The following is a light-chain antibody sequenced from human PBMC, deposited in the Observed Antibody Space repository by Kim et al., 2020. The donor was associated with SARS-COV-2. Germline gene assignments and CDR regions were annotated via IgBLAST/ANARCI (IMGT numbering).Light chain of an antibody. CDR3: CSYVGSYTSYV. CDR2: DVS. V-gene: IGLV2-11*01. CDR1: SSDVGGYNY. Sequence: QSVTISCTGTSSDVGGYNYVSWYQQHPGKAPKLIIYDVSKRPSGVPDRFSGSKSGNTASLTISGLQAEDEADYYCCSYVGSYTSYVFGTGTKVTVL. J-gene: IGLJ1*01.